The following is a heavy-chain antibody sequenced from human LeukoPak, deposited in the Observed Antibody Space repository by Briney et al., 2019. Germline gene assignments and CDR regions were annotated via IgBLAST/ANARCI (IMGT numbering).Heavy chain of an antibody. Sequence: GGSLRLSCAASGFTYSIYTMNWVRQAPGKGLEWVSSISSGNSYIFYADSVKGRFTISRDNSKNTLYLQMNSLRAEDTAVYYCAKGGSGRDWGQGTLVTVSS. V-gene: IGHV3-21*04. CDR1: GFTYSIYT. D-gene: IGHD3-10*01. CDR2: ISSGNSYI. J-gene: IGHJ4*02. CDR3: AKGGSGRD.